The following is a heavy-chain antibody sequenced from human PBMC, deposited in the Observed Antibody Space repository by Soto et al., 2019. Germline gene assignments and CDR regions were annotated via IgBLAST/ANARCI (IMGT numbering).Heavy chain of an antibody. D-gene: IGHD6-13*01. J-gene: IGHJ4*02. CDR2: IWYDGSNK. CDR1: GFTFSSYG. Sequence: QVQLVESGGGVVQPGRSLRLSCAASGFTFSSYGMHWVRQAPGKGLEWVAVIWYDGSNKYYADSVKGRFTISRDNSKNTLYLQMNSLRAEDTAVYYWARVGWQQRALDYWGQGTLVTVSS. CDR3: ARVGWQQRALDY. V-gene: IGHV3-33*01.